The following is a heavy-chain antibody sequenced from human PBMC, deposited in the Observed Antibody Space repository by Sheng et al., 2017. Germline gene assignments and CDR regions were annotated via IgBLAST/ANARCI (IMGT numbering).Heavy chain of an antibody. CDR3: ARAGLYYALGAFDI. V-gene: IGHV4-59*01. CDR1: GGSISSYY. D-gene: IGHD3-16*01. CDR2: IYYSGST. Sequence: QVQLQESGPGLVKPSETLSLTCTVSGGSISSYYWSWIRQPPGKGLEWIGYIYYSGSTNYNPSLKSRVTISVDTSKNQFSLKLSSVTAADTAVYYCARAGLYYALGAFDIWGQGTMVTVSS. J-gene: IGHJ3*02.